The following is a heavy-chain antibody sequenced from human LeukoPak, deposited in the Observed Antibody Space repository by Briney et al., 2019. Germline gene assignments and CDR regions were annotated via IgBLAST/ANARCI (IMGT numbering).Heavy chain of an antibody. J-gene: IGHJ4*02. CDR1: GGSISGSSYY. CDR2: IFHSGTT. CDR3: ARDCSSTSCPFDY. D-gene: IGHD2-2*01. V-gene: IGHV4-39*07. Sequence: SETLSLTCTVSGGSISGSSYYWGWIRQPPGKGLEWIASIFHSGTTYYNPSLKSRVTISVDTSKNQFSLKLSSVTAADTAMYYCARDCSSTSCPFDYWGQGTLVTVSS.